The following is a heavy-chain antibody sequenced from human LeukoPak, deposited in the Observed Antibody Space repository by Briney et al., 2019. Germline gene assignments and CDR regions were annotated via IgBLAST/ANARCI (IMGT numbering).Heavy chain of an antibody. CDR1: GDSISSSY. CDR2: IYHSGST. CDR3: ASGIAVADHEYYFDY. J-gene: IGHJ4*02. V-gene: IGHV4-59*12. D-gene: IGHD6-19*01. Sequence: SETLSLTCTVSGDSISSSYWSWLRQPPGKGLEWIGYIYHSGSTYYNPSLKSRVTISVDRSKNQFSLKLSSVTAADTAVYYCASGIAVADHEYYFDYWGQGTLVTVSS.